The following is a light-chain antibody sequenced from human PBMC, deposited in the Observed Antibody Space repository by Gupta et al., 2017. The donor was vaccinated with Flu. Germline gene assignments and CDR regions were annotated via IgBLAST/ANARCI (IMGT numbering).Light chain of an antibody. CDR3: QQANSFPLT. CDR1: QVISGW. Sequence: DIQMTQSPSSVSASVGDRVTITCRASQVISGWLAWYQQKPGKAPNLLIYATSTLQSGVPARFSGSGSGTDFSLTISSLQPEDFAIYFCQQANSFPLTFGGGTKMEIK. V-gene: IGKV1-12*01. J-gene: IGKJ4*01. CDR2: ATS.